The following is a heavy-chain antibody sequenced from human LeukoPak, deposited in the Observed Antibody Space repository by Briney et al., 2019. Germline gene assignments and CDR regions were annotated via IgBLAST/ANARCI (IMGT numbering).Heavy chain of an antibody. J-gene: IGHJ4*02. CDR3: AKVPNHHWESYDILTGYYLDY. Sequence: GGSLRLSCAASGFTFDDYAMHWVRQAPGKGLEWVSAISGSGGSTYYADSVKGQFTISRDNSKNTLYLQMNSLRAEDTAVYYCAKVPNHHWESYDILTGYYLDYWGQGTLVTVSS. CDR2: ISGSGGST. D-gene: IGHD3-9*01. CDR1: GFTFDDYA. V-gene: IGHV3-23*01.